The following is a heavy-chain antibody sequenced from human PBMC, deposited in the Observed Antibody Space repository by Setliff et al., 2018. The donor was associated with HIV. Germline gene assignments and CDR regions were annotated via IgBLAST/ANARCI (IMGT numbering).Heavy chain of an antibody. Sequence: PSETLSLTCTVSGGSISSGSYYWSWIRQPAGKGLEWIGHIHTSGSSSYNPSLKSRVIISLDTSKNQISLKLNSATAADTAVYYCARLRSELGVFDYWVQGTLVTVSS. CDR1: GGSISSGSYY. V-gene: IGHV4-61*09. D-gene: IGHD1-26*01. CDR3: ARLRSELGVFDY. J-gene: IGHJ4*02. CDR2: IHTSGSS.